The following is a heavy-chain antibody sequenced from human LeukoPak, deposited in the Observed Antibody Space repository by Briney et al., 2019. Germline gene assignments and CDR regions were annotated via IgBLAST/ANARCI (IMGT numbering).Heavy chain of an antibody. D-gene: IGHD3-3*01. CDR1: GFTFSSYA. J-gene: IGHJ4*02. V-gene: IGHV3-30*01. Sequence: PGGSLRLSCAASGFTFSSYAMDWVRQAPGKGLEWVAVISYDGSNKYYADSVKGRFTISRDNSKNTLYLQMNSLRAEDTAVYYCARSSRPRLRFLNYWGQGTLVTVSS. CDR2: ISYDGSNK. CDR3: ARSSRPRLRFLNY.